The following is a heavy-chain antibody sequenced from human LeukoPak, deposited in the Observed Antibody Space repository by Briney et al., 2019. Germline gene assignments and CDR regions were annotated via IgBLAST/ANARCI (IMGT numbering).Heavy chain of an antibody. J-gene: IGHJ4*02. CDR1: TYGFSSYW. CDR3: AQGVSSDYFEY. Sequence: GEALQISFKASTYGFSSYWIGWGRPVPGSGREWVGIIYPSESDTRYSPSFQGQVTISADESINTAYLQWSSLEASDTAMYYCAQGVSSDYFEYWGQGSLVTVSS. D-gene: IGHD3-22*01. CDR2: IYPSESDT. V-gene: IGHV5-51*01.